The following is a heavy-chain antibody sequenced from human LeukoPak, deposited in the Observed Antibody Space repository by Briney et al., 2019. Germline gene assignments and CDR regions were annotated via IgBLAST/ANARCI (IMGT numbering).Heavy chain of an antibody. Sequence: GGSLRLSCAAPGFTFSSFWMGWVRQAPGKGLEWVANMKEDGSEKYYVDSVKGRFTISRDDAKNSLYLQMNSLRAEDTAVYYCARDSPGFTIFGMVIPTPWGQGTLVTVSS. CDR3: ARDSPGFTIFGMVIPTP. CDR2: MKEDGSEK. CDR1: GFTFSSFW. D-gene: IGHD3-3*01. V-gene: IGHV3-7*05. J-gene: IGHJ5*02.